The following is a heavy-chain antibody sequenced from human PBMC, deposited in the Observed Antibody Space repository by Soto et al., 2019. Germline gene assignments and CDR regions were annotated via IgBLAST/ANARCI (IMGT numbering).Heavy chain of an antibody. Sequence: QMQLVQSGPEVKKPGTSVKVSCKTSGFTFSSSAVHWVRQARGHRLQWIGWIDVGSANANYAQMLQERVTISRDMSTSTAYMELSSLRPEDTAVYYCAGDVGGYIYGLARHWGTGTLVTVSS. J-gene: IGHJ4*02. CDR1: GFTFSSSA. D-gene: IGHD4-17*01. V-gene: IGHV1-58*01. CDR2: IDVGSANA. CDR3: AGDVGGYIYGLARH.